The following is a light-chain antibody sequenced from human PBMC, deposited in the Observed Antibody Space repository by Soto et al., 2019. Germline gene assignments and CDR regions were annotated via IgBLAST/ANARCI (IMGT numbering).Light chain of an antibody. CDR2: GAS. CDR3: QQYDNSPIT. CDR1: QSFSSN. J-gene: IGKJ5*01. V-gene: IGKV3-15*01. Sequence: ETLMTQSRATLSVSPGERASLSFRASQSFSSNLAWYQQKPGQAPRLLIYGASTRATGIPARFSGSGSGTHFTLTISRLEPEDFAVYYCQQYDNSPITLGQGTRMETK.